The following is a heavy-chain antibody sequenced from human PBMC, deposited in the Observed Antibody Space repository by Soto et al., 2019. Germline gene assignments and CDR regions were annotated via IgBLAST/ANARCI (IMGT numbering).Heavy chain of an antibody. Sequence: QVQLQESGPGLVKPSGTLSLTCAVSGGSISSSNWWSWVRQPPGKGLAWIGEIYHSGSTNYNPSLKSRVTISVDKSKNQFSLKLSSVTAADTAVYYCARLVGYRGDYYYYGMDVWGQGTTVTVSS. V-gene: IGHV4-4*02. J-gene: IGHJ6*02. CDR1: GGSISSSNW. CDR2: IYHSGST. D-gene: IGHD5-12*01. CDR3: ARLVGYRGDYYYYGMDV.